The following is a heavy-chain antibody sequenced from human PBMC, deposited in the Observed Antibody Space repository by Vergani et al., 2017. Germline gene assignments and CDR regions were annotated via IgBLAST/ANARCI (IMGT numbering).Heavy chain of an antibody. CDR1: GFSIDNGYY. J-gene: IGHJ5*02. Sequence: QVQLQESGPGLVKPSETLSLTCAVSGFSIDNGYYWDWIRQPPGKGLEWIGSIYRTGRTHFNPSLKSRVTISVDTSKNQFSLKLSSVTAADTAVYYCARPTTGYSSGWYGWFDPWGQGTLVTVSS. D-gene: IGHD6-19*01. CDR2: IYRTGRT. CDR3: ARPTTGYSSGWYGWFDP. V-gene: IGHV4-38-2*01.